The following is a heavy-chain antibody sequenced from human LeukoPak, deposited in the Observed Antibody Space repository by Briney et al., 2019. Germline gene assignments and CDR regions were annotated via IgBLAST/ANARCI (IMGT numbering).Heavy chain of an antibody. J-gene: IGHJ6*02. Sequence: PGGSLRLSCAASGFTFSSYSMTWVRQAPGKGLEWVSYISSSSSTIYYADSVKGRFTISRDNAKNSLYLQMNSLRAEDTAVYYCARDQQGITIFGVRSSNRNYGMDVWGQGTTVTVSS. V-gene: IGHV3-48*01. CDR2: ISSSSSTI. CDR1: GFTFSSYS. CDR3: ARDQQGITIFGVRSSNRNYGMDV. D-gene: IGHD3-3*01.